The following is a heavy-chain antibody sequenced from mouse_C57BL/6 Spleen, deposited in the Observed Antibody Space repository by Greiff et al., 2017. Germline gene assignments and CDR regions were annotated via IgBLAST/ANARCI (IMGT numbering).Heavy chain of an antibody. J-gene: IGHJ1*03. CDR2: IHPNSGST. CDR1: GYTFTSYW. V-gene: IGHV1-64*01. CDR3: ARSQRGSFWYFDV. D-gene: IGHD1-1*02. Sequence: QVQLQQPGAELVKPGASVKLSCKASGYTFTSYWMHWVKQRPGQGLEWIGMIHPNSGSTNYNEKFKSKATLTVDKSSSTAYMQLSSLTSEDSAVYYCARSQRGSFWYFDVWGTGTTVTVSS.